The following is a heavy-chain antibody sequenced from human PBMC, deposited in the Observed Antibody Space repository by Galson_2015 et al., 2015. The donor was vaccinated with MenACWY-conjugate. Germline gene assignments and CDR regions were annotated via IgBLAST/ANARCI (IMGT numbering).Heavy chain of an antibody. Sequence: SVKVSCKASGGTFSSYGISWVRQAPGQGLEWMGGIIPIFDTTNYAQKFQGRVKITADESTSTAYMELSSLRSEDTAVYYCARGPYSSGWTAVDYWGQGTLVTVSS. CDR3: ARGPYSSGWTAVDY. V-gene: IGHV1-69*13. D-gene: IGHD6-19*01. J-gene: IGHJ4*02. CDR1: GGTFSSYG. CDR2: IIPIFDTT.